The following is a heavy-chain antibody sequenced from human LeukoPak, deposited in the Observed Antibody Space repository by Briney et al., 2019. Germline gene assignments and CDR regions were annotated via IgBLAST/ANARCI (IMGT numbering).Heavy chain of an antibody. CDR2: INHSGST. V-gene: IGHV4-34*01. CDR1: GGSFSGYC. CDR3: ARLGVVVTAAIESYYFDY. J-gene: IGHJ4*02. Sequence: SETLSLTCAVYGGSFSGYCWSWIRQPPGKGLEWIGEINHSGSTNYNPSLKSRVTMSVDTSKNQFSLKLSSVTAADTAVYYCARLGVVVTAAIESYYFDYWGQGTLVTVSS. D-gene: IGHD2-2*01.